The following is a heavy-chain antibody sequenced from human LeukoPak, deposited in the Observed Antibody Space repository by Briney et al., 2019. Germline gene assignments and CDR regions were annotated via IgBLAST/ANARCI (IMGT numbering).Heavy chain of an antibody. Sequence: SVKVSCKASGGTFSSYAISWVRQAPGQGLEWMGGIIPIFGTANYAQKFQGRVTITADESTSTAYMELSRLRSDDTAVYYCARERGAIGIDYWGQGTLVTVSS. V-gene: IGHV1-69*13. D-gene: IGHD2-2*01. CDR3: ARERGAIGIDY. CDR1: GGTFSSYA. CDR2: IIPIFGTA. J-gene: IGHJ4*02.